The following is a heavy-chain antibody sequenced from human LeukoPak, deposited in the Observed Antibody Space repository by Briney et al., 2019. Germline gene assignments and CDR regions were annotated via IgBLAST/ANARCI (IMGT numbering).Heavy chain of an antibody. V-gene: IGHV4-59*01. J-gene: IGHJ3*02. CDR2: IYYSGST. Sequence: PSETLSLTCTVSGGSISSYYWSWIRQPPGKGLEWIGYIYYSGSTNYNPSLKSRVTISVDTSKNQFSLKLSSVTAADTAVYYCARDNAGIAAAGRLDAFDIWGQGTMVTVSS. CDR3: ARDNAGIAAAGRLDAFDI. CDR1: GGSISSYY. D-gene: IGHD6-13*01.